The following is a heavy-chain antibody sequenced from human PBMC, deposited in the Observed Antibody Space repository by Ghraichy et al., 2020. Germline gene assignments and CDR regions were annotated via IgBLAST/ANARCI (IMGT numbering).Heavy chain of an antibody. D-gene: IGHD1-26*01. CDR1: GFTFSSHG. J-gene: IGHJ6*02. CDR3: AKDAVGATQAPGYYGMDV. V-gene: IGHV3-30*18. CDR2: ISYDGSNQ. Sequence: GGSLRLSCAAFGFTFSSHGMHWVRQAPGKGLEWLAVISYDGSNQYSADSVKGRFTISRDNSKNTLYLQMNGLGVEDTAVYYGAKDAVGATQAPGYYGMDVWGQGTTVTVSS.